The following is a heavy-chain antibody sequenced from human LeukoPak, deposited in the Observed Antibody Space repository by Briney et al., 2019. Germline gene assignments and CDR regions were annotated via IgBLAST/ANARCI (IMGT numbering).Heavy chain of an antibody. CDR3: AKSSYYDSSGFYREYYFDY. V-gene: IGHV3-23*01. D-gene: IGHD3-22*01. J-gene: IGHJ4*02. Sequence: PGGSLRLSCAASGFTFSSYWMSWVRQAPGKGLEWVSSISGSGGSTYYADSVKGRFTISRDNSKNTLYLQMNSLRAEDTAVYYCAKSSYYDSSGFYREYYFDYWGQGTLVTVSS. CDR1: GFTFSSYW. CDR2: ISGSGGST.